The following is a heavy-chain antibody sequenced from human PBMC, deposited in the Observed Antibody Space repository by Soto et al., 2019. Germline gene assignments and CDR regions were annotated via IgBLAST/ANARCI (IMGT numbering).Heavy chain of an antibody. CDR1: GGSISSGGYY. J-gene: IGHJ4*02. CDR2: IYYSGST. V-gene: IGHV4-31*03. CDR3: ARADYDILTGYEYFDY. Sequence: QVQLQESGPGLVKPSQTLSLTCTVSGGSISSGGYYWSWIRQHPGKGLEWIGYIYYSGSTYYNPSLKSRVTISVDTSKNQCSLKLSSVTAADTAVYYCARADYDILTGYEYFDYWGQGTLVTVSS. D-gene: IGHD3-9*01.